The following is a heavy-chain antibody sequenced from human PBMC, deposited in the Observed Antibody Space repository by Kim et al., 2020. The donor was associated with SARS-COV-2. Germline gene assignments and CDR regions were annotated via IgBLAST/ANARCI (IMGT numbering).Heavy chain of an antibody. J-gene: IGHJ4*02. CDR1: GGSFSGYY. CDR2: INHSGST. D-gene: IGHD4-17*01. Sequence: SETLSLTCAVYGGSFSGYYWSWIRQPPGKGLEWIGEINHSGSTNYNPSLKSRVTISVDTSKNQFSLKLSSVTAADTAVYYCASADYGGNLDYWGQGTLVTVSS. V-gene: IGHV4-34*01. CDR3: ASADYGGNLDY.